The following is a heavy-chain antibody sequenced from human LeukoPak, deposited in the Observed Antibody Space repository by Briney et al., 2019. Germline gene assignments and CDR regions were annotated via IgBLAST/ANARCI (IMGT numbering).Heavy chain of an antibody. CDR3: TRGEVPTYYYYYGMDV. CDR2: IRSKAYGGTT. Sequence: GGSLRLSCTASGFTFGDYAMSWFRQAPGKGLEWVGFIRSKAYGGTTEYAASVKGRFTISRDDSKSIAYLQMNSLKTEDTAVYYCTRGEVPTYYYYYGMDVWGQGTTVTVSS. CDR1: GFTFGDYA. V-gene: IGHV3-49*03. J-gene: IGHJ6*02.